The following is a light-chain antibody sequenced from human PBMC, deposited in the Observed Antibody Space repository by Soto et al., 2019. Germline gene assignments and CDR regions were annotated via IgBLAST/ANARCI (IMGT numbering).Light chain of an antibody. CDR1: QDISNY. CDR3: QQYNNVPYT. CDR2: DAS. J-gene: IGKJ2*01. Sequence: DIQMTHSPSSLSASLGDRVTITCPASQDISNYLNWYQQKSGKAPKLLIYDASNLETGVPSRLSGSGSGTNFTFTISSLQPEDIGTYYGQQYNNVPYTFGQGTKLEIK. V-gene: IGKV1-33*01.